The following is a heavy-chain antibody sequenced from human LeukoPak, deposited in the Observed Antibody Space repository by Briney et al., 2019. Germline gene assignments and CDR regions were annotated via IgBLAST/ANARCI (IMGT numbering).Heavy chain of an antibody. J-gene: IGHJ4*02. D-gene: IGHD1-7*01. Sequence: ASVKVSCKASGYTFTSYGISWVRQAPGQGLEWVGWISAYNGNTNYAQKLQGRVTMTTDTSTSTAYMELRSLRSDDTAVYYCALLAWNYGGTLPDYWGQGTLVTVSS. CDR2: ISAYNGNT. CDR3: ALLAWNYGGTLPDY. V-gene: IGHV1-18*01. CDR1: GYTFTSYG.